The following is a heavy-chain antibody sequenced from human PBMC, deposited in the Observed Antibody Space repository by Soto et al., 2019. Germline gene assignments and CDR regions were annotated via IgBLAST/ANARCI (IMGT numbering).Heavy chain of an antibody. V-gene: IGHV4-38-2*01. D-gene: IGHD2-15*01. Sequence: SETLSLTCDVSRYSINNNNWWSWVRQPPGKGLEWIATIFHTGGTYYNPSLKSRVTISVDTSNNQFSLRLNSVTAADTALYFCARTWLAGGTPADAFDNWGQGTMVTVSS. CDR1: RYSINNNNW. J-gene: IGHJ3*02. CDR3: ARTWLAGGTPADAFDN. CDR2: IFHTGGT.